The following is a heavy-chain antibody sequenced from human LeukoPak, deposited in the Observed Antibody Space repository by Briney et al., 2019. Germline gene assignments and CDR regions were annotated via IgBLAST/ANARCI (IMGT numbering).Heavy chain of an antibody. J-gene: IGHJ4*02. D-gene: IGHD3-10*01. CDR1: GGSFSGYY. CDR2: IYYTGST. Sequence: SSETLSLTCAVYGGSFSGYYWSWIRQPPGKGLEWIGYIYYTGSTNYNPSLKSRVNISVDTSKNQFSLKLSSVTAADTAIYYCAREGYGDYGSGSYYSQGLDYWGQGTLVTVSS. CDR3: AREGYGDYGSGSYYSQGLDY. V-gene: IGHV4-59*01.